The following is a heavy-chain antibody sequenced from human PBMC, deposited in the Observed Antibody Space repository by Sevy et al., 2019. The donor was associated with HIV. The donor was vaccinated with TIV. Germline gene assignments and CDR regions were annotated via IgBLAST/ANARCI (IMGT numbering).Heavy chain of an antibody. CDR2: MNEDGSVT. Sequence: GGSLRLSCAASGFTFSNAWMSWVRQAPGKGLVWVSRMNEDGSVTNHADSVRGRFTISRDNAKNTLYLQMNSLRVEDTAVYYCVKDFGGPTHYWGQGTLVTVSS. D-gene: IGHD3-16*01. CDR1: GFTFSNAW. V-gene: IGHV3-74*01. J-gene: IGHJ4*02. CDR3: VKDFGGPTHY.